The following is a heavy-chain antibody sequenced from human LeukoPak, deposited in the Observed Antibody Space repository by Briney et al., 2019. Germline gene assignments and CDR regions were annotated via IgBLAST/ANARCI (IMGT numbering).Heavy chain of an antibody. CDR2: MNPNSGNT. D-gene: IGHD3-22*01. J-gene: IGHJ6*03. CDR3: ARAYYDSSGYSVYYYYYMDV. V-gene: IGHV1-8*03. CDR1: GYTFSNFD. Sequence: GASVKVSCKASGYTFSNFDINWVRQATGQGLEWMGWMNPNSGNTGYAQKFQGRVTITRNTSISTAYMELSSLRSEDTAVYYCARAYYDSSGYSVYYYYYMDVWGKGTTVTVSS.